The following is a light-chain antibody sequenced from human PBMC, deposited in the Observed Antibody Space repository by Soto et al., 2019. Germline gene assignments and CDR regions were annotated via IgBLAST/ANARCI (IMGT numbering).Light chain of an antibody. CDR2: AAS. CDR1: QGISTY. Sequence: DIQMTQSPSSLSASAGERVTITCRASQGISTYLNWYQQKPGKAPKLLIYAASSLQSGVPSRFSGSGSGTDFTLTISSLQPEDFATYYCQQSYSTPRTFGQGTKVDIK. CDR3: QQSYSTPRT. V-gene: IGKV1-39*01. J-gene: IGKJ1*01.